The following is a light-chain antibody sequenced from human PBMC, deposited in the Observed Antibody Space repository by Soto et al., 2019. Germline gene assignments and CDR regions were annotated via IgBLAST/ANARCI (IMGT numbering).Light chain of an antibody. Sequence: DIQMTQSPSSLSASVGDRVTITCRASQGISNFLAWYQRKPGKVPKLLIYAASTLQSGVPSRLSGSGSGTDFTLTISSLQPEDVATYYCQKYNGAPWTFGQGTKVEIK. J-gene: IGKJ1*01. CDR2: AAS. V-gene: IGKV1-27*01. CDR1: QGISNF. CDR3: QKYNGAPWT.